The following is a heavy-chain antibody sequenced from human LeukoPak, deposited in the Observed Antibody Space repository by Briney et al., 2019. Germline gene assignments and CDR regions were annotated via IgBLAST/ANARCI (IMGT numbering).Heavy chain of an antibody. CDR2: ISHDGSNT. D-gene: IGHD2-21*02. J-gene: IGHJ5*02. V-gene: IGHV3-30*04. CDR3: TRPGFGDYDFDP. CDR1: GFTFRNYP. Sequence: GGSLRLSCAATGFTFRNYPIHWARQAPGKGLEWVAVISHDGSNTYYAASVKGRFTISRDNSKNTVFLQMNSLRIDDTAIYYCTRPGFGDYDFDPWGQGTLVTVSS.